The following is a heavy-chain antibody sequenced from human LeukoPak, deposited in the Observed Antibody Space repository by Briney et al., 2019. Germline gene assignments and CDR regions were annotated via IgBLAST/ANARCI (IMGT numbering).Heavy chain of an antibody. CDR1: GFTFSSYW. CDR2: INSDGSST. CDR3: ARGRGSALGYGMGV. J-gene: IGHJ6*02. V-gene: IGHV3-74*01. D-gene: IGHD3-16*01. Sequence: GGSLRLSCAASGFTFSSYWMHWVRQAPGEGLVWVSRINSDGSSTSYADSVKGRFTISRDNAKNTLYLQMNSLRAEDTAVYYCARGRGSALGYGMGVWGQGTTVTVSS.